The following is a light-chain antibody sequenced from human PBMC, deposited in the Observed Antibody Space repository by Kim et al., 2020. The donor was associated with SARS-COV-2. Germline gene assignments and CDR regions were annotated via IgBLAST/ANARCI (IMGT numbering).Light chain of an antibody. CDR1: NIGSNS. V-gene: IGLV3-21*04. Sequence: SYELTQPTSVSVAPGKTARITCGGNNIGSNSVHWYQQKPGQGPVLVMKYDRDRPSGIPGRISGSNSGNTATLTITRVEAGDEADYYCQVWDNYSDHVVFGGGTQLTVL. CDR2: YDR. CDR3: QVWDNYSDHVV. J-gene: IGLJ2*01.